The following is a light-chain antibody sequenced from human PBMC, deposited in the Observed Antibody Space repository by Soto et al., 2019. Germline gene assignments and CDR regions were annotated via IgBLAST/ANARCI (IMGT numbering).Light chain of an antibody. CDR3: QQHRHWPPWT. J-gene: IGKJ1*01. CDR2: GAS. CDR1: DNVRTF. Sequence: EVVLTQSPAPLSLSPRERATLSCRASDNVRTFVDWYQQKPGQAPRRLIYGASNRATGIPTRFSGSGSGTAFTLTISNLEPAYFAVYYCQQHRHWPPWTFGHGTMVEIQ. V-gene: IGKV3-11*01.